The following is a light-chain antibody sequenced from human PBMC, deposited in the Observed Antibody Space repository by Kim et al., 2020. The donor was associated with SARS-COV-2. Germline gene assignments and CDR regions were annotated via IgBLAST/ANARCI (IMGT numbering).Light chain of an antibody. V-gene: IGLV3-19*01. CDR2: GKN. CDR3: NSRDSNDNVV. Sequence: VALGQTVRITCQGYSLRRYYATWYQQKPGQAPILVSYGKNNRPSGIPDRFSGSSSGNTASLTITGTQAGDEADYYCNSRDSNDNVVFGGGTQLTVL. CDR1: SLRRYY. J-gene: IGLJ2*01.